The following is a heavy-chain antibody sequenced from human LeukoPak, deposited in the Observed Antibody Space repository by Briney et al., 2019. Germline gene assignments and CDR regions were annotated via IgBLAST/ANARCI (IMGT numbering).Heavy chain of an antibody. Sequence: GGSLRLSCAASGFTFNNYALTWVRQPPGKGLEWVASISGSGGSTNCTDSVKGRFTISRDNSQNTLYLQMNSLRAEDTAVYYCAKDGSGFYYRYFDYWGQGTLVTVSS. CDR3: AKDGSGFYYRYFDY. CDR1: GFTFNNYA. V-gene: IGHV3-23*01. J-gene: IGHJ4*02. D-gene: IGHD3-10*01. CDR2: ISGSGGST.